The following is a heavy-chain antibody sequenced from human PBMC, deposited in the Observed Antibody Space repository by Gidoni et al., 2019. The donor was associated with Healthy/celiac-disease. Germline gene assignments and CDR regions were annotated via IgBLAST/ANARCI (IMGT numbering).Heavy chain of an antibody. CDR3: AKDLARFLATGVYYYYGMDV. Sequence: EVQLVESGGGLVQPGRSLRLSCAASGFTFDDYAMHWVRQAPGKGLEWVSGISWNSGSIGYADSVKGRFTISRDNAKNSLYLQMNSLRAEDTALYYCAKDLARFLATGVYYYYGMDVWGQGTTVTVSS. CDR2: ISWNSGSI. V-gene: IGHV3-9*01. CDR1: GFTFDDYA. J-gene: IGHJ6*02. D-gene: IGHD1-26*01.